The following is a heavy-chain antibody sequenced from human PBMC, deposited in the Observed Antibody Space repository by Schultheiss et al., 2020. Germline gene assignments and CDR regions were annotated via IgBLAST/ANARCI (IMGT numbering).Heavy chain of an antibody. CDR1: GGSISSYY. V-gene: IGHV4-59*01. J-gene: IGHJ6*03. D-gene: IGHD6-6*01. Sequence: SETLSLTCTVSGGSISSYYWSWIRQPPGKGLEWIGYIYYSGSTNYNPSLKSRVTISVDTSKNQFSLKLSSVTAADTAVYYCARVITEYSSSGRLNNYYYYMDVWGKGTTVTVSS. CDR3: ARVITEYSSSGRLNNYYYYMDV. CDR2: IYYSGST.